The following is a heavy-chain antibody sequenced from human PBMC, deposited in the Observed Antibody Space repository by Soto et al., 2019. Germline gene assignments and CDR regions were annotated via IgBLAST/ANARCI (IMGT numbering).Heavy chain of an antibody. J-gene: IGHJ1*01. CDR2: INTGNGNT. V-gene: IGHV1-3*04. Sequence: ASVKVSCKASGYTFTSYTLHWVRQAPGQRLEWMGWINTGNGNTKYSQKFQGRVTITRDTSASTAYMELSSLRSEDTAVYYCARGYTLFCGVIIDFHAYWGQRTPVTVSS. D-gene: IGHD3-9*01. CDR3: ARGYTLFCGVIIDFHAY. CDR1: GYTFTSYT.